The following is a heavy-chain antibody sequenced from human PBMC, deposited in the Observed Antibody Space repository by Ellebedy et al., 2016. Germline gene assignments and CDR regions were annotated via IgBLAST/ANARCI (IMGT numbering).Heavy chain of an antibody. CDR3: AKWNGGWNAFDV. D-gene: IGHD1-1*01. J-gene: IGHJ3*01. CDR2: VFHTGTT. Sequence: SETLSLTCTVSSDSVSNYYWNWMRRPPRKGLEWIGFVFHTGTTSYNPSLRGRVSMSVDTSKNQFSLRLTSVTAADTAVYYCAKWNGGWNAFDVWGQGTMVTVSS. CDR1: SDSVSNYY. V-gene: IGHV4-59*02.